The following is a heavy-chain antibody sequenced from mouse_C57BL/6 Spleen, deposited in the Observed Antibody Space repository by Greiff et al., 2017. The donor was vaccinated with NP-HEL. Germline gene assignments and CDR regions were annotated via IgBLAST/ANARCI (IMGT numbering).Heavy chain of an antibody. CDR3: ARSKTYGNYGAY. CDR2: IHPNSGST. V-gene: IGHV1-64*01. J-gene: IGHJ3*01. Sequence: VKLVESGAELVKPGASVKLSCKASGYTFTSYWMHWVKQRPGQGLEWIGMIHPNSGSTNYNEKFKSKATLTVDKSSSTAYMQLSSLTSEDSAVYYCARSKTYGNYGAYWGQGTLVTVSA. CDR1: GYTFTSYW. D-gene: IGHD2-1*01.